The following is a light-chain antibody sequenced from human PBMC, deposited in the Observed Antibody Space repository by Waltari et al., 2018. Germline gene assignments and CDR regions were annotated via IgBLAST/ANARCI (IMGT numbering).Light chain of an antibody. V-gene: IGLV2-14*03. Sequence: QSALTQPASVSGSPGQSITISCTGTSSDVGFHNYVSWYQHHPGKAPKLMIYAVRCRPSWVSSRFSGSKSGDTASLTISGLQAEDEADYYCSTSTMSSAVLFGGGTKLTVL. CDR1: SSDVGFHNY. J-gene: IGLJ2*01. CDR3: STSTMSSAVL. CDR2: AVR.